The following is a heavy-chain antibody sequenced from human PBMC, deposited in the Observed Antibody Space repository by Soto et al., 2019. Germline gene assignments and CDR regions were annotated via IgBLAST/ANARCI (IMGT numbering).Heavy chain of an antibody. J-gene: IGHJ6*02. CDR1: GYTFIDYY. D-gene: IGHD3-10*01. CDR2: INPDTDDT. V-gene: IGHV1-2*02. Sequence: ASVKVSCKASGYTFIDYYMHWVRQAPGQGLEWMGWINPDTDDTHYAQKFQGRLIMTRDTSINTVYMELSRLTSDDTAVYYCARVYFIRSRLYGIDLLAQGTPVTVSS. CDR3: ARVYFIRSRLYGIDL.